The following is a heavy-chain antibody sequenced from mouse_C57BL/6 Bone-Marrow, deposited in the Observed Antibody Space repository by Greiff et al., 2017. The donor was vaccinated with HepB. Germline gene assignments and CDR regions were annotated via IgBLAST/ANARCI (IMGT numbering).Heavy chain of an antibody. CDR3: TTRLYYYGSSYFDY. CDR2: IDPEDGDT. J-gene: IGHJ2*01. CDR1: GFNIKDYY. V-gene: IGHV14-1*01. D-gene: IGHD1-1*01. Sequence: EVQLQQSGAELVRPGASVKLSCTASGFNIKDYYMHWVKQRPEQGLEWIGRIDPEDGDTEYAPKFQGKATMTADTASNTAYLQLSSLTSEDTAVYYCTTRLYYYGSSYFDYWGQGTTLTVSS.